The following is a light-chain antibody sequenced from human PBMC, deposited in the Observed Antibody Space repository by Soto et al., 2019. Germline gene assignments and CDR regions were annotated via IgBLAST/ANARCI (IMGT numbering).Light chain of an antibody. V-gene: IGLV2-8*01. Sequence: QSVLTQPPSASGSPGQSVAISCTGTSSDVGGYNSVSWYQQHPGKAPKVIIYEVTKRPSGVPDRFSGSKSGNTASLTVSGLQAEDDADYYCRSYAGSNNTLFGGGTKVTVL. J-gene: IGLJ3*02. CDR2: EVT. CDR3: RSYAGSNNTL. CDR1: SSDVGGYNS.